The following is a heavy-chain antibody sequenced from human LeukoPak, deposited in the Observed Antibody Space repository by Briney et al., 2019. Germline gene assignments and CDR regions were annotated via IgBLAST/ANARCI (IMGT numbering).Heavy chain of an antibody. V-gene: IGHV3-30*02. J-gene: IGHJ4*02. CDR1: GFTFSSYS. D-gene: IGHD4-23*01. CDR2: IHHDGSNK. Sequence: GGSLRLSRAASGFTFSSYSMNWVRQAPGKGLDWVAFIHHDGSNKYYADSVRGRFTISRDNSKNTLYLQMNSLRAEDTAVYYCARARGGNSCYWGQGTLVTVSS. CDR3: ARARGGNSCY.